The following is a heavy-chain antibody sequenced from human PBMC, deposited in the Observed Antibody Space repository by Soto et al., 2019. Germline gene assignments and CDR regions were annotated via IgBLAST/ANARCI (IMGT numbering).Heavy chain of an antibody. Sequence: HPGGSLRLSCAASGFTFSSYAMSWVRQAPGKGLEWVSAISGSGGSTYYADSVKGRFTISRDNSKNTLYLQMNSLRAEDTAVYYCAKDSYYYGSGSYYKRGWFDPWGQGTLVTVSS. CDR2: ISGSGGST. CDR1: GFTFSSYA. D-gene: IGHD3-10*01. J-gene: IGHJ5*02. CDR3: AKDSYYYGSGSYYKRGWFDP. V-gene: IGHV3-23*01.